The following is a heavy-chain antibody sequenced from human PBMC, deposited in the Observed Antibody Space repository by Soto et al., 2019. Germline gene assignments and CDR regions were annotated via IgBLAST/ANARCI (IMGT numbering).Heavy chain of an antibody. J-gene: IGHJ4*02. Sequence: SETLSLTCTVSGGSISSYYWSWIRQPPGKGLEWIGYIYYSGSTNYNPSLKSRVTISVDTSKNQFSLKLSSVTAADTAVYYCAREGGRDYDSSGYYYVNPYYFDYWGQGTLVTVS. CDR3: AREGGRDYDSSGYYYVNPYYFDY. CDR1: GGSISSYY. CDR2: IYYSGST. V-gene: IGHV4-59*01. D-gene: IGHD3-22*01.